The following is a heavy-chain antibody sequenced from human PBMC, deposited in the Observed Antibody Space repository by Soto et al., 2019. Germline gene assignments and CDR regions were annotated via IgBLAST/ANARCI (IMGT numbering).Heavy chain of an antibody. V-gene: IGHV4-34*01. CDR1: GGSFSGVG. J-gene: IGHJ5*02. D-gene: IGHD6-13*01. Sequence: PSETLSLTCSVSGGSFSGVGWSWIRHPPPKGLELMWVVNHSGSSNYYQSINIRVTITLDTSKTQFSLNLSLVTAAATAVYFCSRRGVGAAAVGVRFDPWGQGTLVTVSS. CDR2: VNHSGSS. CDR3: SRRGVGAAAVGVRFDP.